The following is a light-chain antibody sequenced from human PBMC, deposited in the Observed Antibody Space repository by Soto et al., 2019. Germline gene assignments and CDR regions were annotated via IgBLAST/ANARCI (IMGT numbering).Light chain of an antibody. CDR2: AAS. Sequence: DIQRTQSPSSLSASVGDRVAITCRASQGISNYFAWYQQKPGQVPKLLIYAASTLQSGVPSRFSGSGSGTDFTLTISSLQPEDVATYYCQKYNSATFTCGPGTKVDIK. CDR1: QGISNY. V-gene: IGKV1-27*01. J-gene: IGKJ3*01. CDR3: QKYNSATFT.